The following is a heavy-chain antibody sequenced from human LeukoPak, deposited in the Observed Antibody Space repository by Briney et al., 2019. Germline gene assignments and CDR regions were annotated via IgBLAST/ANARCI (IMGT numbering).Heavy chain of an antibody. CDR3: ARVAAGIGFFQH. J-gene: IGHJ1*01. CDR2: IYTSGST. Sequence: SETLSLTCTVSGGSISSGSYYWSWTRQPAGKGLEWIGRIYTSGSTNYNPSLKSRVTISVDTSKNQLSLKLSSVTAADTAVYYCARVAAGIGFFQHWGQGTLVTVSS. V-gene: IGHV4-61*02. CDR1: GGSISSGSYY. D-gene: IGHD6-13*01.